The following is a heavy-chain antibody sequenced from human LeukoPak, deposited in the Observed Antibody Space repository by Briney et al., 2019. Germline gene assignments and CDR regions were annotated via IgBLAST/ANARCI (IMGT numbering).Heavy chain of an antibody. CDR2: ISGSGGST. Sequence: GGSLRLSCAASGFTFSSYAMSWVRQAPGKGLEWVSAISGSGGSTYYADSVKGRFTISRDNSKNTLYLQMNSLRAEDTAVYYCARDLALKIAAAGPNYYYGMDVWGQGTTVTVSS. J-gene: IGHJ6*02. CDR1: GFTFSSYA. D-gene: IGHD6-13*01. V-gene: IGHV3-23*01. CDR3: ARDLALKIAAAGPNYYYGMDV.